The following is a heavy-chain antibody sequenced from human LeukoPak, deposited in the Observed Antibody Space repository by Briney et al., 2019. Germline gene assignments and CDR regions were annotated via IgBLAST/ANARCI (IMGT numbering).Heavy chain of an antibody. D-gene: IGHD2-2*01. CDR2: IRYDGSNK. CDR1: GFTFSSYG. J-gene: IGHJ3*02. CDR3: AKDAFGGYCSSTSCPRSAFDI. Sequence: GGSLRLSCAASGFTFSSYGMHWVRQAPGKGLEWVAFIRYDGSNKYYADSVKGRFTISRDNSKNTLYLQMNSLRAEDTAVYYCAKDAFGGYCSSTSCPRSAFDIWGQGTMVTVSS. V-gene: IGHV3-30*02.